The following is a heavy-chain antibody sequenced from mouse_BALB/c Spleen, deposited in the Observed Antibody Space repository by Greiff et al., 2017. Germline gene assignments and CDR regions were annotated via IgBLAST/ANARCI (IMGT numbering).Heavy chain of an antibody. D-gene: IGHD2-4*01. V-gene: IGHV1-54*01. CDR3: ARWCDYEGLGAMDY. CDR1: GYAFTNYL. Sequence: QVQLKQSGAELVRPGTSVKVSCKASGYAFTNYLIEWVKQRPGQGLEWIGVINPGSGGTNYNEKFKGKATLTADKSSSTAYMQLSSLTSDDSAVYFCARWCDYEGLGAMDYWGQGTSVTVSS. J-gene: IGHJ4*01. CDR2: INPGSGGT.